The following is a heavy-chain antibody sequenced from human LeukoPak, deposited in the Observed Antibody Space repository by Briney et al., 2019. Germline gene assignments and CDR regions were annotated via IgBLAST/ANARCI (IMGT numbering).Heavy chain of an antibody. V-gene: IGHV4-4*07. Sequence: SETLSLTCTVSGGSISSYYWSWIRQPAGKGLEWIGRIYTSGSTNYNPSLKSRVTMSVDTSKNQFSLKLSSVSAADTAVYYCARGHGGDYDFWSGYEAALDYWGQGTLVTVSS. D-gene: IGHD3-3*01. J-gene: IGHJ4*02. CDR2: IYTSGST. CDR3: ARGHGGDYDFWSGYEAALDY. CDR1: GGSISSYY.